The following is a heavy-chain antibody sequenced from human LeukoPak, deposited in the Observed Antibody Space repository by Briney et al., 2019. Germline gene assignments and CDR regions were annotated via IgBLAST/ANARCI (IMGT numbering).Heavy chain of an antibody. Sequence: GGSLRLSCAASGFTFSSYGMHWVRQAPGKGLEWVAVISYDGSNKYYADSVRGRFTISRGNSKNTLYLQMNSLRAEDTAVYYCAKDRVQSSAFDIWGQGTMVTVSS. CDR3: AKDRVQSSAFDI. J-gene: IGHJ3*02. V-gene: IGHV3-30*18. CDR2: ISYDGSNK. D-gene: IGHD1-1*01. CDR1: GFTFSSYG.